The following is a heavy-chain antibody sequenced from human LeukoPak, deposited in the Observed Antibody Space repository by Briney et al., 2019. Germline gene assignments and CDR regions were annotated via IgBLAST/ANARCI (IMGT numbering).Heavy chain of an antibody. J-gene: IGHJ5*02. CDR2: INPSGGNT. D-gene: IGHD1-26*01. CDR3: ARSLVGATSWWFDP. Sequence: GASVKVSCKASGYTFTSYYMHWVRQAPGQGLEWMGIINPSGGNTVYAQKFQGRVTMTRDTSTSTLYMELSSLTSEDTAVYYCARSLVGATSWWFDPWGQGTLVTVSS. V-gene: IGHV1-46*01. CDR1: GYTFTSYY.